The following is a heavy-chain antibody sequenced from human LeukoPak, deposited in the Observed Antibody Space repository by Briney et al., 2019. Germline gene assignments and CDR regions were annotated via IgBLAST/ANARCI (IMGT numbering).Heavy chain of an antibody. J-gene: IGHJ4*02. CDR1: GFTFSSNA. CDR2: ISGSGGST. Sequence: PGGSLRLSCATSGFTFSSNAMSWVRQAPGKGLEWVSAISGSGGSTYYADSVKGRFTISRDNSKNTLYLQMNSLRAEDTVVYYCAKREASYYYDSSGYSLLFDYWGQGTLVTVSS. V-gene: IGHV3-23*01. CDR3: AKREASYYYDSSGYSLLFDY. D-gene: IGHD3-22*01.